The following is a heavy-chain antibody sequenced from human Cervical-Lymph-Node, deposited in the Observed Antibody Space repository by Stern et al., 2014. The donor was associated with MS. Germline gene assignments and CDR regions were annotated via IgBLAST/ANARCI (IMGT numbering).Heavy chain of an antibody. J-gene: IGHJ3*01. CDR3: VRRRDSAGYDTFDL. CDR2: ISPADSDT. CDR1: GYTFSNFW. V-gene: IGHV5-51*01. Sequence: VQLVDSGAEVKKPGESLKISCRTSGYTFSNFWIGWVRQMPGKGLEWMGVISPADSDTTYSPAFQGQVTISADESISTAYLQWRSLKASDTAMYYCVRRRDSAGYDTFDLWGQGTMLIVSS. D-gene: IGHD3-22*01.